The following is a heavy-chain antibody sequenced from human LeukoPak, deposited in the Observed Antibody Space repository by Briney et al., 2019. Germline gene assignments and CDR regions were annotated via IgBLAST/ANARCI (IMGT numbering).Heavy chain of an antibody. V-gene: IGHV3-7*01. D-gene: IGHD5-24*01. J-gene: IGHJ4*02. CDR2: IKQDGSEK. CDR3: ARARRDGYKFDY. CDR1: GFTFSSYW. Sequence: PGGSLRLSCAASGFTFSSYWMSWVRQAPGKGLEWVANIKQDGSEKYYVDSVKGRFTISRDDAENSLYLQMNSLRAEDTAVYYSARARRDGYKFDYWGQGTLVTVSS.